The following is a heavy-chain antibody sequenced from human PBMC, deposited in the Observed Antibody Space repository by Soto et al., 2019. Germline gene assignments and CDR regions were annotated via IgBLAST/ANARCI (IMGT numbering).Heavy chain of an antibody. J-gene: IGHJ4*02. Sequence: GGSLRLSCTSSGFTFGDYAMSWFRQAPGKGLEFIAVIRSKAYVGTPEYAASVKGRFSISRDDSKSTAYLQMNSLKIEDTGFYYCTRAWSASSVASTPDFWGQGTLVTVSS. CDR3: TRAWSASSVASTPDF. V-gene: IGHV3-49*03. CDR2: IRSKAYVGTP. CDR1: GFTFGDYA. D-gene: IGHD2-15*01.